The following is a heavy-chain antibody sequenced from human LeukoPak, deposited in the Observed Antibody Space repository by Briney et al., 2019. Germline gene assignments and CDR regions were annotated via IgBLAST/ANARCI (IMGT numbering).Heavy chain of an antibody. Sequence: SETLSLTCTVSGGSISSSSYYWGWIRQPPGKGLEWIGSIYYSGSTYYNPSLKSRVTISVDTSKNQFSLKLSSVTAADTAVHYCARVRRATITGAYYFDYWGQGTLVTVSS. J-gene: IGHJ4*02. V-gene: IGHV4-39*07. D-gene: IGHD5-12*01. CDR3: ARVRRATITGAYYFDY. CDR1: GGSISSSSYY. CDR2: IYYSGST.